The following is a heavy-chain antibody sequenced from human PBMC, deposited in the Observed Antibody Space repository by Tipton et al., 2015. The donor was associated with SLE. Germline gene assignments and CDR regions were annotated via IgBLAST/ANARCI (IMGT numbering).Heavy chain of an antibody. CDR1: GYSISSGYY. CDR3: ARGAGGSSSSAGYWFDP. J-gene: IGHJ5*02. CDR2: IYHSGST. V-gene: IGHV4-38-2*02. Sequence: TLSLTCTVSGYSISSGYYWGWIRQPPGKGLEWIGSIYHSGSTNYNPSLKSRVTISVDTSKNQFSLKLSSVTAADTAVYYCARGAGGSSSSAGYWFDPWGQGTLVTVSS. D-gene: IGHD6-6*01.